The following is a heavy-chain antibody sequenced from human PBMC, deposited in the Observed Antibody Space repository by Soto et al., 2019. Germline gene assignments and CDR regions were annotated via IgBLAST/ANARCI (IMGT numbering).Heavy chain of an antibody. Sequence: EVQLVESGGGLVQPGGSLRLSCAASGFTFSSYWMHWVRQAPGKGLVWVSRINSDGSSTSYADSVKGRFTISRDNAKNTLYLQMNSLRAEDTAVYYCARTPPLDLRFLEWLWGAYFDYWGQGTLVTVSS. CDR3: ARTPPLDLRFLEWLWGAYFDY. CDR2: INSDGSST. D-gene: IGHD3-3*01. CDR1: GFTFSSYW. V-gene: IGHV3-74*01. J-gene: IGHJ4*02.